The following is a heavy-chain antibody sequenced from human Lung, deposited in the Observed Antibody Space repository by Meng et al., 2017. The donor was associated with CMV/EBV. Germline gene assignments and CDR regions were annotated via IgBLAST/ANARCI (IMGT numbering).Heavy chain of an antibody. CDR2: ISYDRSNK. CDR1: GFTFSSYA. J-gene: IGHJ4*02. D-gene: IGHD5-24*01. CDR3: AKGSGDGYNFAGTLDY. Sequence: GESLKISCAASGFTFSSYAMHWVRQAPGTGLEWVAVISYDRSNKNYVDSVKGRFTISRDNSKNTLYLQMNSLRAEDTAVYYCAKGSGDGYNFAGTLDYWGQRTLVTVSS. V-gene: IGHV3-30*18.